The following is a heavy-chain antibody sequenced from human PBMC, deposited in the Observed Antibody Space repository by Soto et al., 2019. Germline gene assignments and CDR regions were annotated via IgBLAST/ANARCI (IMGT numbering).Heavy chain of an antibody. CDR2: ISSSSSYT. Sequence: GGSLRLSCAASGFTFSDYYMSWIRQAPGKGLEWVSYISSSSSYTNYADSVKGRFTISRDNAKNSLYLQMNSLRAEDTAVYYCARDTVSSSWFPLGYWGQGTLVTVSS. J-gene: IGHJ4*02. D-gene: IGHD2-2*01. CDR1: GFTFSDYY. V-gene: IGHV3-11*06. CDR3: ARDTVSSSWFPLGY.